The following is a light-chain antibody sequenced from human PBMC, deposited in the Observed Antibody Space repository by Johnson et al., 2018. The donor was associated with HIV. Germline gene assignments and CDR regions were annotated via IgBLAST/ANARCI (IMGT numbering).Light chain of an antibody. Sequence: QSVLTQPPSVSAAPGQRVTISCSGASSTFGNSYISWYQLLPGSPPKLLVFKNNKRPSGIPDRFSGSKSGTSATLGITGLQTWDEADYYCGVWDSSLSAHYVFGIGTKIVVL. V-gene: IGLV1-51*02. CDR1: SSTFGNSY. CDR2: KNN. CDR3: GVWDSSLSAHYV. J-gene: IGLJ1*01.